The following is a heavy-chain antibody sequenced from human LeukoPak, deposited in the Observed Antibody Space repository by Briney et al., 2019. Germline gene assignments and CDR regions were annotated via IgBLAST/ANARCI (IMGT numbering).Heavy chain of an antibody. D-gene: IGHD1-26*01. Sequence: GGSLRLSCAASGFTFSNYWMTWVCQAPGKGLEWVANIKQDGSEKYYMDSVQGRFTISRDNAKNSLYLQMNSLRAEDTAVYYCARDVGAFDYWGQGTLVAVSS. CDR2: IKQDGSEK. CDR1: GFTFSNYW. J-gene: IGHJ4*02. V-gene: IGHV3-7*03. CDR3: ARDVGAFDY.